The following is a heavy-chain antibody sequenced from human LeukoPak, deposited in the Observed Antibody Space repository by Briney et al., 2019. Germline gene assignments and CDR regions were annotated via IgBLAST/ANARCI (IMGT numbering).Heavy chain of an antibody. J-gene: IGHJ6*02. D-gene: IGHD3-10*01. Sequence: SQTLSLTYAISGDSVSSNSAAWNWIRQSPSRGLEWLGRTYYRSKWYNDYAVSVKSRITINPDTSKNQFSLQLNSVTPEDTAVYYCARDGITMVRGVIVNYYGMDVWGQGTTVTVSS. CDR1: GDSVSSNSAA. CDR3: ARDGITMVRGVIVNYYGMDV. CDR2: TYYRSKWYN. V-gene: IGHV6-1*01.